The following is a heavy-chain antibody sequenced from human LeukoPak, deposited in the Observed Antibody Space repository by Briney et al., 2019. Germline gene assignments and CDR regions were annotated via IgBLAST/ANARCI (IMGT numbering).Heavy chain of an antibody. V-gene: IGHV7-4-1*02. CDR1: GYTFTSYA. CDR2: INTNTGNP. CDR3: WMRQWLSLWDY. J-gene: IGHJ4*02. Sequence: ASVKVSCKASGYTFTSYAMNWVRQAPGQGLEWMGWINTNTGNPTYAQGFTGRFVFSLDTSVSTAYLQISSLKAEDTAVYYCWMRQWLSLWDYWGQGTLVTVSS. D-gene: IGHD6-19*01.